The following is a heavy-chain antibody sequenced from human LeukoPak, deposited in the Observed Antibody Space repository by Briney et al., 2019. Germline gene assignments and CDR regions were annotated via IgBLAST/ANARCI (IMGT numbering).Heavy chain of an antibody. CDR2: ISAYNGNT. CDR1: GYTFTSYG. Sequence: GASVKVSCKASGYTFTSYGISWVRQAPGQGLEWMGWISAYNGNTNYAQKLQGRVTMTTDTSTSTAYMELRSLRSDDTAVYYCARRESSSSWTEGSLDYWGQGTLVTVSS. J-gene: IGHJ4*02. D-gene: IGHD6-13*01. V-gene: IGHV1-18*01. CDR3: ARRESSSSWTEGSLDY.